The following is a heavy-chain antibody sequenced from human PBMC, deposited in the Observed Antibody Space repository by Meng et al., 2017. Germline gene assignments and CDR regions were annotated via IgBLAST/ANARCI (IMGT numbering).Heavy chain of an antibody. D-gene: IGHD3-9*01. CDR3: ARSTVLRYFDWSDAFDI. CDR1: GGSISSGGYY. Sequence: VPLQQSGPGLGKPSQTLSLTCTVSGGSISSGGYYWSWIRQHPGKGLEWIGYIYYSGSTYYNPSLKSLVTISVDTSKNQFSLKLSSVTAADTAVYYCARSTVLRYFDWSDAFDIWGQGTMVTVSS. J-gene: IGHJ3*02. V-gene: IGHV4-31*01. CDR2: IYYSGST.